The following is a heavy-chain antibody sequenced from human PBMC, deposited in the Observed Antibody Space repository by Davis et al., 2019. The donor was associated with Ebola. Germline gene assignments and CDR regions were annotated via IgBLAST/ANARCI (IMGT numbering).Heavy chain of an antibody. CDR2: ISYDGSNK. V-gene: IGHV3-30-3*01. D-gene: IGHD6-6*01. Sequence: GESLKISCAASGFTFSSYAMHWVRQAPGKGLEWVAVISYDGSNKYYADSVKGRFTISRDNSKNSLYLQMNSLRAEDTALYYCAKDSSSSSNYYYGMDVWGKGTTVTVSS. J-gene: IGHJ6*04. CDR3: AKDSSSSSNYYYGMDV. CDR1: GFTFSSYA.